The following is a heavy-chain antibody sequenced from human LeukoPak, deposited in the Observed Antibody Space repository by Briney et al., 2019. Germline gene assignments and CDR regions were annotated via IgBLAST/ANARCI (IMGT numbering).Heavy chain of an antibody. CDR2: TYYRSKWYN. CDR1: GDSVSSNSAA. D-gene: IGHD6-13*01. V-gene: IGHV6-1*01. J-gene: IGHJ5*02. Sequence: SQTLSLTCAIPGDSVSSNSAAWNWIRQSPSRGLEWLGRTYYRSKWYNDYAVSVKSRITINPDTSKNQFSLQLNSVTPEDTAVYYCARSRIAAAGIGRFDPWGQGTLVAVSS. CDR3: ARSRIAAAGIGRFDP.